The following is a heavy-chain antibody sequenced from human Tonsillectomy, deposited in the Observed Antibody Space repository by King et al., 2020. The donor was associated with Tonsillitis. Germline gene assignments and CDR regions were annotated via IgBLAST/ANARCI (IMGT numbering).Heavy chain of an antibody. D-gene: IGHD1-1*01. J-gene: IGHJ3*02. CDR2: INHSGSA. CDR1: GGSLSGYY. Sequence: VQLQQWGAGLLKPAETLSLTCGVYGGSLSGYYWSWLRQPPGKGLEWIGEINHSGSANYNPSLKSRVAISIDMSKNHFSLKVNSVTAADMAVYYCARWGYWNDAFDIWGQGTMVAVSS. V-gene: IGHV4-34*01. CDR3: ARWGYWNDAFDI.